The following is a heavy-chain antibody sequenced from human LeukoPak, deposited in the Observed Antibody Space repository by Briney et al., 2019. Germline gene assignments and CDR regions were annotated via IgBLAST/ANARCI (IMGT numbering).Heavy chain of an antibody. CDR3: ARRWDYYDSSGYYTAGAFDI. Sequence: GESLKISCKGSGYSLTSYWIGWVRQMPGKGLEWMGIIYPGDSDTRYSPSFQGQVTISADKSISTAYLQWSSLKASDTAMYYCARRWDYYDSSGYYTAGAFDIWGQGTMVTVSS. V-gene: IGHV5-51*01. J-gene: IGHJ3*02. D-gene: IGHD3-22*01. CDR1: GYSLTSYW. CDR2: IYPGDSDT.